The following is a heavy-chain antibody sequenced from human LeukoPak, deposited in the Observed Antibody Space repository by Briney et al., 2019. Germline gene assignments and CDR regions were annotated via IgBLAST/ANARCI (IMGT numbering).Heavy chain of an antibody. J-gene: IGHJ4*02. CDR1: GGSISSYY. D-gene: IGHD2-2*01. Sequence: SSKTLSLTCTVSGGSISSYYWSWIRQPPGQGLEWIGYIYYSGSTNYNPSLKSRVTISVDTSRNQFSLKLSSVTAADTAVYYCARHSCSSTSCPIDYWGQGTLVTVSS. V-gene: IGHV4-59*08. CDR2: IYYSGST. CDR3: ARHSCSSTSCPIDY.